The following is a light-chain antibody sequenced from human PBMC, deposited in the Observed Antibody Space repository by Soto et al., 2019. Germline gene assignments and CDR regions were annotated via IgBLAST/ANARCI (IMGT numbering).Light chain of an antibody. CDR3: LQSIKLPRT. CDR2: AVS. CDR1: QGLLQSDGNTY. V-gene: IGKV2D-29*01. J-gene: IGKJ1*01. Sequence: IWMTRAQPSRSLTPGHPASTAGQPGQGLLQSDGNTYLYWYLQKPGQPPQLLIYAVSNRFSGVPARFSGSGSGTDFTLNISRVEAEDVGVYYCLQSIKLPRTFGQGTKVDIK.